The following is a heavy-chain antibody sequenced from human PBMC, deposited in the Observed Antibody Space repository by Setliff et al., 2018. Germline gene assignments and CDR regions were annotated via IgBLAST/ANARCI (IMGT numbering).Heavy chain of an antibody. D-gene: IGHD1-26*01. CDR2: ISYHGNNK. Sequence: GGSLRLSCEASGFTFASHALHWVRQAPGKGLDWVAVISYHGNNKDYADSVRGRFTISRDNNKNTLYLQMSTLRAEDTAVYYCARDRGSGTQLPFDHWGQGTLVTVSS. V-gene: IGHV3-30-3*01. J-gene: IGHJ4*02. CDR1: GFTFASHA. CDR3: ARDRGSGTQLPFDH.